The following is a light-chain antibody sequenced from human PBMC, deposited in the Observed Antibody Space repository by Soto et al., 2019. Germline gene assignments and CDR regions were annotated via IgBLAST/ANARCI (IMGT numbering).Light chain of an antibody. CDR1: QSVPRSY. J-gene: IGKJ5*01. Sequence: EIVLMQSPGTLSLSPGERATLSCRASQSVPRSYLAWYQQKPGQAPRLLIYGTSSRATGIPDRFSGSGSGTDFTLTISRLEPEDFAVFYCQQYGSSITFGQGTRLESK. CDR2: GTS. CDR3: QQYGSSIT. V-gene: IGKV3-20*01.